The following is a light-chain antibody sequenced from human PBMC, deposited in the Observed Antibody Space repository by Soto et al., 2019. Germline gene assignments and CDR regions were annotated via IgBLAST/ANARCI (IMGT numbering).Light chain of an antibody. CDR3: QQYARSPPYG. J-gene: IGKJ2*03. V-gene: IGKV3-20*01. CDR1: QTISSY. CDR2: RAS. Sequence: EIVLTQSPGTLSLSPGERATLSCRASQTISSYLAWYQHKPGEAPRLLIYRASNRATGIPDSFSGSGSETDFNLTTSKLEPEDFAVYYCQQYARSPPYGFGQGTKLEIK.